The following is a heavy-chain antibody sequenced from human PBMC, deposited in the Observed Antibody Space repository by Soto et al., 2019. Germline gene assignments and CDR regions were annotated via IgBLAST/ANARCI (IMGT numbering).Heavy chain of an antibody. CDR3: AKEGRRGGGYYYYYMDV. J-gene: IGHJ6*03. CDR2: ISGSGGST. V-gene: IGHV3-23*01. CDR1: GFTFSSYA. Sequence: PGGSLRLSCAASGFTFSSYAMSWVRQAPGKGLEWVSAISGSGGSTYYADSVKGRFTISRDNSKNTLYLQMNSLRAEDTAVYYCAKEGRRGGGYYYYYMDVWGKGTTVTVSS. D-gene: IGHD3-10*01.